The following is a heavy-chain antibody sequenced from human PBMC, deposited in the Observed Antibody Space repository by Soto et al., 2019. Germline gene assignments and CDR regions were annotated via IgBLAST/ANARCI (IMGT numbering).Heavy chain of an antibody. CDR3: ATAYVYDFENSNYYRDAFDI. D-gene: IGHD3-22*01. Sequence: SLKISCKASGYSFSFYWIGWVRQMPGKGLEWMAIMYPDDSDIRYSPSFEAHVTISADKSTSTAFLQWSSLKASDTAMYYCATAYVYDFENSNYYRDAFDIWGQGTLVTVSS. V-gene: IGHV5-51*01. CDR2: MYPDDSDI. J-gene: IGHJ3*02. CDR1: GYSFSFYW.